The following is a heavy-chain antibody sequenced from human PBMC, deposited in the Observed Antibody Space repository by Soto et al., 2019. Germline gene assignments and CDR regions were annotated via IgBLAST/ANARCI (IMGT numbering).Heavy chain of an antibody. CDR2: INDSGST. D-gene: IGHD2-2*01. CDR1: GGSLSGYY. J-gene: IGHJ4*02. V-gene: IGHV4-34*01. Sequence: QVQLQQWGAGLLKPSETLSRTCAVYGGSLSGYYWSWIRQPPGKGLEWIGEINDSGSTNYNPSFKSRVTIXAXXSTTQCSLKLTPVSAADTAVYYCARRVTMQYYFDSWGQGTLVPVSS. CDR3: ARRVTMQYYFDS.